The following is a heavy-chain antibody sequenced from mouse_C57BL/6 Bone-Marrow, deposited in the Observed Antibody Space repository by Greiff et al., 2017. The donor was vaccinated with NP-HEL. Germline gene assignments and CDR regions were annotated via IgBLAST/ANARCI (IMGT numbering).Heavy chain of an antibody. CDR2: IHPNSGST. CDR3: ARGRLPWFAY. CDR1: GYTFTSYW. J-gene: IGHJ3*01. Sequence: QVQLKESGAELVKPGASVKLSCKASGYTFTSYWMHWVKQRPGQGLEWIGMIHPNSGSTNYNEKFKSKATLTVDKSSSTAYMQLSSLTSEDSAVYYCARGRLPWFAYWGQGTLVTVSA. V-gene: IGHV1-64*01.